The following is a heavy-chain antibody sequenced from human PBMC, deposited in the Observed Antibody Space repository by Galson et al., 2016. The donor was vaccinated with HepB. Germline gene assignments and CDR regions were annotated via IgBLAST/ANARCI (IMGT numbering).Heavy chain of an antibody. CDR1: GFTFSSYA. J-gene: IGHJ5*02. D-gene: IGHD2-15*01. CDR3: AKDLTVTLHWFDP. V-gene: IGHV3-23*01. CDR2: ISGSGTNT. Sequence: SLRLSCAASGFTFSSYAMSWVRQAPGKGLEWVSLISGSGTNTYYADPVKGRFTISRDNSRNTLYLQMNSLKAEDTAVYYCAKDLTVTLHWFDPWGQGTLVTVSS.